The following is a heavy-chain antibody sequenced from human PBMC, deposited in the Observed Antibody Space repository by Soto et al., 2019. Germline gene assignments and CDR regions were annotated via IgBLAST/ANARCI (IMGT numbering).Heavy chain of an antibody. V-gene: IGHV3-48*01. CDR1: GFTFTKEN. D-gene: IGHD6-13*01. Sequence: EVQLVESGGGLVQSGGSLRLSCADAGFTFTKENMNWVSQAPGQGLEWISYIGSTSSPVKYADSVKGRFTISRDNAKSSLSLQMTSLRVEDTAVYYCARGLGSSWFFLWGEGVLVTVSS. CDR2: IGSTSSPV. J-gene: IGHJ5*02. CDR3: ARGLGSSWFFL.